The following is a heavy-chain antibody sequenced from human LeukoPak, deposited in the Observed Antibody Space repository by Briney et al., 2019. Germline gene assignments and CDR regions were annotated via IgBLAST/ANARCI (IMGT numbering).Heavy chain of an antibody. CDR2: IIPIFGIA. D-gene: IGHD1-7*01. V-gene: IGHV1-69*04. CDR3: ARGGDWNYRSYYFDY. J-gene: IGHJ4*02. Sequence: ASVKVSCKASGSTFSSYAISWVRQAPGQGLEWMGRIIPIFGIANYAQKFQGRVTITADKSTSTAYMELSSLRSEDTAVYYCARGGDWNYRSYYFDYWGQGTLVTVSS. CDR1: GSTFSSYA.